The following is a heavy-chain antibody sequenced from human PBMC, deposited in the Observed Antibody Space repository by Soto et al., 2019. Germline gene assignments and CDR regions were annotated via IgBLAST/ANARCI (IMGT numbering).Heavy chain of an antibody. Sequence: QLQLQESGPGLVKPSETLSLTCTVSGGSISSSSFHWGWIRQPPGKGLEWIGSIYYSGSTYYSPSLKSRVTLSVDTSKNQVSLRLRSVTAADTAGYYCARRERAAGTDWWFDPWGQGTLVTVSS. V-gene: IGHV4-39*01. CDR1: GGSISSSSFH. D-gene: IGHD6-13*01. CDR3: ARRERAAGTDWWFDP. CDR2: IYYSGST. J-gene: IGHJ5*02.